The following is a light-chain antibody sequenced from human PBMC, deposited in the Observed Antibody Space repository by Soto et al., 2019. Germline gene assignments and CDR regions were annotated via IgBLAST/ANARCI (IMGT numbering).Light chain of an antibody. CDR3: QQYDNLPFT. J-gene: IGKJ3*01. CDR1: QDIKTY. Sequence: DIRMTQSPSSLSASVGDRVTITCQASQDIKTYLNWYQQQPGKAPKLLIYTTSDLQTGVSSRFSGGGSGTHFTFTITNMQPEDVATYYCQQYDNLPFTFGPGTKVDIK. V-gene: IGKV1-33*01. CDR2: TTS.